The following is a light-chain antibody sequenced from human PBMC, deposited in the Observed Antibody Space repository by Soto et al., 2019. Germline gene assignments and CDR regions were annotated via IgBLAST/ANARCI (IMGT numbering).Light chain of an antibody. CDR2: EVT. CDR3: TSYKSSSTQV. J-gene: IGLJ1*01. Sequence: QSVLTQPASVSGSPGQSITISCTGTSSDVGGYDYVSWYQQHPGTAPRLIIFEVTNRPSGVSNRFSGSKSGNTASLTISGLQAEDEAAYYCTSYKSSSTQVFGTGTKVTVL. V-gene: IGLV2-14*01. CDR1: SSDVGGYDY.